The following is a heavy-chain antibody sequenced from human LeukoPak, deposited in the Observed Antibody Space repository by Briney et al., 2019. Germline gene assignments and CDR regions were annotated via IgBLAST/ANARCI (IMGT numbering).Heavy chain of an antibody. Sequence: PGGSLRLSCAASGFTFSSYGMHWVRQAPGKGLEWVAVIWYDGSNKYYADSVKGRFTISRDNSKNTLYLQMNSLRAEDTAVYYCAKVGHYDFWSGLGYGMDVWGQGTTVTVSS. D-gene: IGHD3-3*01. CDR3: AKVGHYDFWSGLGYGMDV. J-gene: IGHJ6*02. V-gene: IGHV3-33*06. CDR2: IWYDGSNK. CDR1: GFTFSSYG.